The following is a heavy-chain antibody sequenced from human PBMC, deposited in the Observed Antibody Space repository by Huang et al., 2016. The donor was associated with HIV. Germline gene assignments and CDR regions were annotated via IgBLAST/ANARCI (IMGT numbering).Heavy chain of an antibody. CDR1: GASLSDFF. CDR3: ARGRGSSWSLFDT. J-gene: IGHJ4*02. D-gene: IGHD6-13*01. V-gene: IGHV4-34*02. Sequence: QVQLEQWGARLLKPSETLSLTCAVYGASLSDFFWSWIRQPPGKGLEWIGEINQSGRNNDNPSLKSRVTSAVDTAKKQFSLKLKSVTAADTSMYYCARGRGSSWSLFDTWGQGSLVTVFS. CDR2: INQSGRN.